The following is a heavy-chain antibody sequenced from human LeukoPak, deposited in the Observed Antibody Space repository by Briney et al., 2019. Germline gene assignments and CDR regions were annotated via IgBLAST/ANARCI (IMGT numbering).Heavy chain of an antibody. D-gene: IGHD3-22*01. CDR1: GGTFSSYA. V-gene: IGHV1-69*13. CDR2: IIPIFGTA. J-gene: IGHJ4*02. Sequence: SVKVSCKASGGTFSSYAISWVRQAPGQGLEWMGGIIPIFGTANYAQKFQGRVTITADESTSTAYMELSSLRSEDTAVYYGARGDYYDSSGYYSNWGQGTLVTVSS. CDR3: ARGDYYDSSGYYSN.